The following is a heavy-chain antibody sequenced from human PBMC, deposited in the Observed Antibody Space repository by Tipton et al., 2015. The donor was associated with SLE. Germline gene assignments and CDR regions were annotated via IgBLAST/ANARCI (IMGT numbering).Heavy chain of an antibody. D-gene: IGHD3-3*01. Sequence: SLRLSCSTSGLSFSNYAMSWVRQAPGKGLEWVSAISGGGSSTLYADSVKGRFTISRDNSKNTLYLEMNSLRAEDTAIYYCAKPGRFLDDAFDIWGQGTMVTVSS. CDR1: GLSFSNYA. CDR2: ISGGGSST. V-gene: IGHV3-23*01. CDR3: AKPGRFLDDAFDI. J-gene: IGHJ3*02.